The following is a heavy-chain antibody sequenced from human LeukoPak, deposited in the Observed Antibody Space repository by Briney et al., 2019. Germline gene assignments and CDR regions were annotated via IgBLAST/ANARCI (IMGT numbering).Heavy chain of an antibody. D-gene: IGHD3-9*01. CDR1: GYTFTSYA. CDR2: INAGNGNT. Sequence: ASVKVSCKASGYTFTSYAMHWVRQAPGQRLEWMGWINAGNGNTKYSQKFQGRVTITRDTSASTAYMELSSLRSEDTAVYYCATHAMTGYYINFDYWGQGTLVTVSS. J-gene: IGHJ4*02. V-gene: IGHV1-3*01. CDR3: ATHAMTGYYINFDY.